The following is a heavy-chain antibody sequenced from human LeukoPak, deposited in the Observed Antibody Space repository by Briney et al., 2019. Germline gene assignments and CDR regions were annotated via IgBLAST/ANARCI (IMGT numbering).Heavy chain of an antibody. CDR1: GFSFSDYA. J-gene: IGHJ4*02. CDR2: ISGSGDNT. CDR3: AKQDDDSAYYYGFDY. V-gene: IGHV3-23*01. Sequence: GGSLRLSCVASGFSFSDYAMSWVRQAPGKGLEWVSGISGSGDNTYYADSVKGRFTISRDNSKNTLYVQMSSLRAEDTAVYYCAKQDDDSAYYYGFDYWGQGTLVTVSS. D-gene: IGHD3-22*01.